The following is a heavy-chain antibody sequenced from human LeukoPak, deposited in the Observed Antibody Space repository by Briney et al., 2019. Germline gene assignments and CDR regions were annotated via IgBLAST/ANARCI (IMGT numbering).Heavy chain of an antibody. V-gene: IGHV3-23*01. Sequence: PGGSLRLSCAASGFTFSSYAMSWVRQAPGKGLEWVSAISGSGGSTYYADSVKGRFTISRDNSKNTLYLQMNSLRAEDTAVHYCAKDRRTSSSWYGFFDYWGQGTLVTVSS. CDR2: ISGSGGST. CDR1: GFTFSSYA. D-gene: IGHD6-13*01. J-gene: IGHJ4*02. CDR3: AKDRRTSSSWYGFFDY.